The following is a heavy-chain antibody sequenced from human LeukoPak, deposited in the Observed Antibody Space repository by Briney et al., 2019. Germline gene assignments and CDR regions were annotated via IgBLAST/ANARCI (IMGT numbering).Heavy chain of an antibody. D-gene: IGHD2-2*01. V-gene: IGHV4-4*07. CDR3: AREASHCSSTSCLDAFDI. J-gene: IGHJ3*02. Sequence: SETLSLTCTVSGGSISSYYWSWIRQPAGKGLEWIGRIYTSGSTNYNPSLKSRVTMSVDTSKNQFSLKLSSVTAADTAVYYCAREASHCSSTSCLDAFDIWGQGTMVTVSS. CDR1: GGSISSYY. CDR2: IYTSGST.